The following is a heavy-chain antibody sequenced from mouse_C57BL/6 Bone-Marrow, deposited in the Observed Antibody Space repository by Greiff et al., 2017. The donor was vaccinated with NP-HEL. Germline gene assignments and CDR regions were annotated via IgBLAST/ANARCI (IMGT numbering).Heavy chain of an antibody. CDR2: INPSSGYT. CDR1: GYTFTSYW. D-gene: IGHD2-2*01. Sequence: QVQLKESGAELAKPGASVKLSCKASGYTFTSYWMHWVKQRPGQGLEWIGYINPSSGYTKYNQKFKDKATLTADKSSSTAYMQLSSLTYEDSAFYYCTIWLWLRRSYYAMDYWGQGTSVTVAS. V-gene: IGHV1-7*01. CDR3: TIWLWLRRSYYAMDY. J-gene: IGHJ4*01.